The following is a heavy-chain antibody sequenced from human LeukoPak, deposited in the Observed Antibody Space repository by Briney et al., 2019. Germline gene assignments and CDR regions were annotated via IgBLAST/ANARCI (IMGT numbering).Heavy chain of an antibody. V-gene: IGHV4-34*01. CDR3: ARLTKNDSGSFRFGKKKGGYMDV. Sequence: SETLSLTCAVYGWSFSGYYWSWIRQPPGKGLEWIGEINHSGSTNYNPSLKSRVTISVDTSKNQFSLKLSSVTAADTAVYYCARLTKNDSGSFRFGKKKGGYMDVWGKGTTVTISS. CDR1: GWSFSGYY. J-gene: IGHJ6*03. D-gene: IGHD3-10*01. CDR2: INHSGST.